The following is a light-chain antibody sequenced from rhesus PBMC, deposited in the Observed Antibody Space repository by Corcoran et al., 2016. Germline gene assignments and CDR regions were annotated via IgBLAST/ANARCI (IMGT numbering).Light chain of an antibody. CDR2: EVS. CDR1: SSDIGGYNY. Sequence: QAALTQPRSVSGSPGQSVTISRTGTSSDIGGYNYVSWYQQHPGTAPKLMIYEVSKRPSGVSDRFSGSKSGNTASLTISGLQAEDEADYYCSSYASSSTFIFGAGTRLTVL. CDR3: SSYASSSTFI. J-gene: IGLJ1*01. V-gene: IGLV2-32*02.